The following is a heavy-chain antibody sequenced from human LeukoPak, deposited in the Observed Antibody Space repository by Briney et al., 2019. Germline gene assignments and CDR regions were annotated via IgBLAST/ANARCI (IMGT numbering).Heavy chain of an antibody. Sequence: SVRVSSTASGGTFSSYTISWVRQAPGQGLEWMGRIIRILGTATYAQKFQGRVTITADEATSTAYMELSSVRSEDTAVYYCARGPDIVVVTAAPDYYYYYMDVWGKGTTVTVSS. CDR2: IIRILGTA. CDR3: ARGPDIVVVTAAPDYYYYYMDV. CDR1: GGTFSSYT. V-gene: IGHV1-69*08. J-gene: IGHJ6*03. D-gene: IGHD2-2*01.